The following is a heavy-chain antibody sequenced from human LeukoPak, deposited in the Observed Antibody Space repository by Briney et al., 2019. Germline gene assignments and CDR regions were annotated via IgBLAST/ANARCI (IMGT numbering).Heavy chain of an antibody. Sequence: SETLSLTCTVSGGSISSYYWSWIRQPPGKGLEWIGYIYYSGSTNYNPSLKSRVTISVDTSKNQFSLKLSSVTAADTAVYYCTRHRDPDYYDIRDYYRPYNWFDPWGQGTLVTVSS. V-gene: IGHV4-59*08. D-gene: IGHD3-22*01. CDR1: GGSISSYY. CDR2: IYYSGST. CDR3: TRHRDPDYYDIRDYYRPYNWFDP. J-gene: IGHJ5*02.